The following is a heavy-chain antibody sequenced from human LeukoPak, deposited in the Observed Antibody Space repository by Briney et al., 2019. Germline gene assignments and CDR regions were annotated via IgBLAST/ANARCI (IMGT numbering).Heavy chain of an antibody. D-gene: IGHD3-3*01. Sequence: GGSLRPXCAASGFTYSSYAMHWVRRAPGKGLEYVSAISSNGGSTYYANSVKGRFTISRDNSKNTLYLQMGSLRAEDMAVYYCARDHDFWSGEFDYWGQGTLVTVSS. V-gene: IGHV3-64*01. CDR3: ARDHDFWSGEFDY. CDR1: GFTYSSYA. CDR2: ISSNGGST. J-gene: IGHJ4*02.